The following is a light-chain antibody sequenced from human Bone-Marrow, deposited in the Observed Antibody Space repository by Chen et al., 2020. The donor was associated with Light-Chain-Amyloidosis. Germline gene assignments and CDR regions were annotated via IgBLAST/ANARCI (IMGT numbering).Light chain of an antibody. CDR2: DDS. V-gene: IGLV3-21*02. J-gene: IGLJ3*02. CDR1: NIGSTS. CDR3: QVWDRSSDRPV. Sequence: SYVLTQPSSVSVAPGQTATIACGGNNIGSTSVHWYQQTPGQAPLLVVYDDSDRPSGIPERLSGSNSGNTATLTISRVEAVDAADYYCQVWDRSSDRPVFGGGTKLTVL.